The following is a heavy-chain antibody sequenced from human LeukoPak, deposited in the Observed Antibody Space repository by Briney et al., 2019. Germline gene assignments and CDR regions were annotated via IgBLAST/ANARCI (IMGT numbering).Heavy chain of an antibody. CDR3: ARDPFGCSGGSCYSQQLYWYFDL. Sequence: PGGSLRLSCAASGFTFSSYWMHWVRQAPGKGLVWVSRINSDGSSTSYADSVKGRFTISRDNAKNTLYLQMNSLRAEDTAVYYCARDPFGCSGGSCYSQQLYWYFDLWGRGTLVTVSS. CDR1: GFTFSSYW. CDR2: INSDGSST. D-gene: IGHD2-15*01. V-gene: IGHV3-74*01. J-gene: IGHJ2*01.